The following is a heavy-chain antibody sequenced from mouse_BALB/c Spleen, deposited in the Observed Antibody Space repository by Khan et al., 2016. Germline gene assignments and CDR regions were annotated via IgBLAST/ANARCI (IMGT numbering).Heavy chain of an antibody. V-gene: IGHV9-3-1*01. CDR1: EYTFTNYG. D-gene: IGHD1-1*01. CDR2: INTYSGES. J-gene: IGHJ1*01. CDR3: ARYRYYYGSSRYFDV. Sequence: LVESGPELKRPGKTVKISCKASEYTFTNYGINWVKQAPGKGLKWMGWINTYSGESTYADDFKGRFAFSLETSANTAYLQINNLKNEDTATYFCARYRYYYGSSRYFDVWGAGPTVTVSS.